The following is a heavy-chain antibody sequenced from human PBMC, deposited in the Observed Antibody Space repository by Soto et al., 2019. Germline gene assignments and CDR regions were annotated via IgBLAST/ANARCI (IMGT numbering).Heavy chain of an antibody. CDR2: ISGSGGST. V-gene: IGHV3-23*01. J-gene: IGHJ4*02. Sequence: EVQLLESGGGLVQPGGSLRLSCAASGFTFSSYAMSWVRQAPGKGLEWVSAISGSGGSTYYADSVKGRFTISRDNSKNTLYLQMNSLRAEDTAVYYCAKDLEPPSIAARRYFDYCGQGTLVTVSS. CDR3: AKDLEPPSIAARRYFDY. CDR1: GFTFSSYA. D-gene: IGHD6-6*01.